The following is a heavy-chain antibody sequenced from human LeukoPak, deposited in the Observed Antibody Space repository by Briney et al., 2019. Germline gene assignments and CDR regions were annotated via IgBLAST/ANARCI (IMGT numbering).Heavy chain of an antibody. CDR1: GFTFNRYS. V-gene: IGHV3-48*01. D-gene: IGHD1-26*01. Sequence: PGGSLRLSCAASGFTFNRYSMNWVRQAPGKGLEWVSYISSSSDTIYYADSVKGRFTMSRDNANNALYVQMNSLRAEDTAVYYCAREGIWWEQQGPFDCWGQGTLVTVAS. CDR3: AREGIWWEQQGPFDC. CDR2: ISSSSDTI. J-gene: IGHJ4*02.